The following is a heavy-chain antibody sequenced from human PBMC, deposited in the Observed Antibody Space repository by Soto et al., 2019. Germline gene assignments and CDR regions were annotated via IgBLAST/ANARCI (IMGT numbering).Heavy chain of an antibody. V-gene: IGHV3-23*01. J-gene: IGHJ4*02. Sequence: GGSLRLPCAASGFTFSSYAMSWVCQAPGKGLEWVSAISGSGGSTYYADSVKGRFTISRDNSKNTLYLQMNSLRAEDTAVYYCAKGLWFGELLSFDYWGQGTLVTVSS. CDR1: GFTFSSYA. D-gene: IGHD3-10*01. CDR2: ISGSGGST. CDR3: AKGLWFGELLSFDY.